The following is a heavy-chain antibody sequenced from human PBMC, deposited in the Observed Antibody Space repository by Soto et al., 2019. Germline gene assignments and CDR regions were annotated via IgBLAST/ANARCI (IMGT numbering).Heavy chain of an antibody. J-gene: IGHJ5*02. CDR2: IYHSGST. D-gene: IGHD3-9*01. CDR3: ARDSYYDILPGYYAINWFDP. Sequence: PSETLSLTCAFSVYSISSGYYWGWIRQPPGKGLEWIGSIYHSGSTYYNPSLKSRVTISVDTSKNQFSLKLSSVTAADTAVYYCARDSYYDILPGYYAINWFDPWGQGTLFTVSS. CDR1: VYSISSGYY. V-gene: IGHV4-38-2*02.